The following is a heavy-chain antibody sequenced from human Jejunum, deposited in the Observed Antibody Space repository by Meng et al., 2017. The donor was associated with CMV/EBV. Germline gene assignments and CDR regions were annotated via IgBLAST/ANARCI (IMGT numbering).Heavy chain of an antibody. Sequence: SQDTFIDYYMHWVRQAPGQGLEWMGVFDTSGTYKRYAQQLHDRVSMTRDTSTSTVYLELTSLTSDDTAVYYCATAIFMVRGVSDYFDNWGQGTLVTVSS. CDR1: QDTFIDYY. V-gene: IGHV1-46*01. CDR3: ATAIFMVRGVSDYFDN. CDR2: FDTSGTYK. D-gene: IGHD3-10*01. J-gene: IGHJ4*02.